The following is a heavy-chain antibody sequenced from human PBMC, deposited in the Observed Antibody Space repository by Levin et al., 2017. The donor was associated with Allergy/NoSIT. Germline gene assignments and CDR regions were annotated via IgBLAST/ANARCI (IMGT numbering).Heavy chain of an antibody. Sequence: GESLKISCAASGFTFDTSAMNWVRQAPGEGLEWVSGISDSGGNTYYADSVKGRFTISRDNSRHTVYLQMNNLRAEDTAIYYCPKDRYCTTATCPVDYWGQGVLVTVSS. CDR2: ISDSGGNT. CDR1: GFTFDTSA. J-gene: IGHJ4*02. D-gene: IGHD2-8*01. V-gene: IGHV3-23*01. CDR3: PKDRYCTTATCPVDY.